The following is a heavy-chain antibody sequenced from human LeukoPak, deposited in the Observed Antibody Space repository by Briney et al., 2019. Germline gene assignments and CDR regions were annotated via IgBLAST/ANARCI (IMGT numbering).Heavy chain of an antibody. J-gene: IGHJ4*02. V-gene: IGHV3-30*02. D-gene: IGHD2-2*02. CDR3: AKELGIVVPAAILDY. Sequence: PGGSLRLSCAASGFTFSSYGMHWVRQAPGKGLEWVAFIRYDGSNKYYADSVKGRFTISRDNSKNTLYLQMNSLRAEDTAVYYCAKELGIVVPAAILDYWGQGTLVTVSS. CDR1: GFTFSSYG. CDR2: IRYDGSNK.